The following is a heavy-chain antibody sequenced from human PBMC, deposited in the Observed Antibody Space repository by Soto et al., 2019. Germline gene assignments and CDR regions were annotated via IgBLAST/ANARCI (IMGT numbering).Heavy chain of an antibody. Sequence: EVQLVESGGGLVKPGGSLRLSCAGSTLSFSGYSMNWVRQSPGKGLEWVSAISSASGHIFYADSVKGRFTISRDNAQNSVDLQLNSLKAEDTAVYSCARSPYCYGDCHTVGIFDYWGLGTLVIVSS. CDR3: ARSPYCYGDCHTVGIFDY. J-gene: IGHJ4*02. V-gene: IGHV3-21*01. D-gene: IGHD2-21*02. CDR1: TLSFSGYS. CDR2: ISSASGHI.